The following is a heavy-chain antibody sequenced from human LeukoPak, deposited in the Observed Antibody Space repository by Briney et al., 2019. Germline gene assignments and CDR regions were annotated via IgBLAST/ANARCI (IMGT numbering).Heavy chain of an antibody. J-gene: IGHJ4*02. CDR3: ASPAYSSSWYSNDY. V-gene: IGHV3-21*01. CDR1: GFTFSSYS. D-gene: IGHD6-13*01. CDR2: ISSSSSYI. Sequence: PGGSLRLSCAASGFTFSSYSMDWVRQAPGKGLEWVSSISSSSSYIYYADSVKGRFTISRDNAKNSLYLQMNSLRAEDTAVYYCASPAYSSSWYSNDYWGQGTLVTVSS.